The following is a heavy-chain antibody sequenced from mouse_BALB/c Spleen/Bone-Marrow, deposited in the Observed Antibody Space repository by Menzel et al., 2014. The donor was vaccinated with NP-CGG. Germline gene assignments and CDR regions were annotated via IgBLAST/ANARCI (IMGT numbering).Heavy chain of an antibody. Sequence: QVQLKQSGAELVRPGTSVKLSCKAAGYTFTSYWMNWVRQRPGQGLEWIGMIDPSDSETHYNQMFKDKATLTVDKPSSTAYVQLSSLTSEDSAVYYCARGYGNSVAWFAYWGQGSLVTVSA. J-gene: IGHJ3*01. CDR1: GYTFTSYW. V-gene: IGHV1-61*01. D-gene: IGHD2-10*02. CDR2: IDPSDSET. CDR3: ARGYGNSVAWFAY.